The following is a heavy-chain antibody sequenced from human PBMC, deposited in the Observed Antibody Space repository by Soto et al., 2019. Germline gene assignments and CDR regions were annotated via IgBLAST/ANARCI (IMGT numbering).Heavy chain of an antibody. CDR2: IYYSGST. CDR1: GGSISSGDYY. Sequence: SESLSLTCTVSGGSISSGDYYWSWIRQPPGKGLEWIGYIYYSGSTYYNPSLKSRVTISVDTSKNQFSLKLSSVTAADTAVYYCAREDYGDYQYGMDVWGQGTTVTVSS. D-gene: IGHD4-17*01. CDR3: AREDYGDYQYGMDV. J-gene: IGHJ6*02. V-gene: IGHV4-30-4*01.